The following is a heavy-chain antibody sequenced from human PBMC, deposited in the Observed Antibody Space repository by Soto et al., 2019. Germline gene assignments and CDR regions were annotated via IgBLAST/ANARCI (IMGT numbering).Heavy chain of an antibody. V-gene: IGHV4-34*01. Sequence: SETLSLTCAVYGGSFSAYHWSWIRQPPGKGLEWIGEINHSGSTKYNPSLKSRVTISVDTSKSQFSLKLSSVTAADTAVYYCARGMGAENTFYYYFGMDVWGQGTTVTVSS. CDR1: GGSFSAYH. CDR2: INHSGST. D-gene: IGHD3-16*01. J-gene: IGHJ6*02. CDR3: ARGMGAENTFYYYFGMDV.